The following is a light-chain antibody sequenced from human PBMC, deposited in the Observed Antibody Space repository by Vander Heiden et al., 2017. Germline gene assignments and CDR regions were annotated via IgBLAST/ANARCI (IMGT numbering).Light chain of an antibody. CDR2: EVT. CDR1: SRNIGSYKF. CDR3: CSHAGSGTVV. Sequence: QSGLTQPAPVSGSLGQSITISCTGTSRNIGSYKFVSWYQRHPGTAPRLIIFEVTKRPSGVSNRFSGSKSGNTASLTISGLQAEDEADYFCCSHAGSGTVVFGGGTKTTVL. V-gene: IGLV2-23*02. J-gene: IGLJ2*01.